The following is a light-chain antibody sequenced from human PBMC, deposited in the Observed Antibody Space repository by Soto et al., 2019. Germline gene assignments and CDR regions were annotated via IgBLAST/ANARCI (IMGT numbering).Light chain of an antibody. CDR3: GSWTRSTTLV. J-gene: IGLJ3*02. Sequence: QSALTQPASVSGSPGQSITIFCTGTSSDIGSYNYVTWYQQHPGKVPKLMIDDVSNRPSGVSNRFSGSKSGNTASLTISGLQAEDEADYYCGSWTRSTTLVFGGGTKLTVL. V-gene: IGLV2-14*03. CDR2: DVS. CDR1: SSDIGSYNY.